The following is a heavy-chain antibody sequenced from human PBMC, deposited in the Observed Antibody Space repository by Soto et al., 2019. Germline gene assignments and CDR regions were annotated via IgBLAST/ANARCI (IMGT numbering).Heavy chain of an antibody. CDR2: ISSSSSTI. CDR1: GFTFSSYS. CDR3: ASLPHVGVVITSFDY. D-gene: IGHD3-3*01. Sequence: EVQLVESGGGLVQPGGSLRLSCAASGFTFSSYSMNWVRQAPGKGLEWVSYISSSSSTIYYADSVKGRFTISRDNAKNSLYLQMNSLRDEDTAVYYCASLPHVGVVITSFDYWGQGTLVTVSS. J-gene: IGHJ4*02. V-gene: IGHV3-48*02.